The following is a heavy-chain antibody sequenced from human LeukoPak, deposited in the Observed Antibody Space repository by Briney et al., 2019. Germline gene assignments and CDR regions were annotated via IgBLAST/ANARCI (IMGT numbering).Heavy chain of an antibody. J-gene: IGHJ6*02. Sequence: PGGSLRLSCVASGFTISNYWMHWVRQVPGKGLVWVSRINTDGSSIRYADSVKGRFSISRDNAKNTVYLQTNSLRGEDTAAYQCARDGYCSGGTCYGMDVWGQGTTVIVSS. CDR3: ARDGYCSGGTCYGMDV. CDR2: INTDGSSI. CDR1: GFTISNYW. V-gene: IGHV3-74*01. D-gene: IGHD2-15*01.